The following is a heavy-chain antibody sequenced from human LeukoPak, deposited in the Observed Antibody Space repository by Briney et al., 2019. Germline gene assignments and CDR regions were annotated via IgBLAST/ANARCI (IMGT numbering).Heavy chain of an antibody. CDR1: GFTFGDYA. V-gene: IGHV3-49*04. J-gene: IGHJ3*02. CDR3: TRGSQWELVDAFDI. Sequence: GGSLRLSCTASGFTFGDYAMSWVRQAPGKGLEWVGFIRSKAYGGTTEYAASVKGRFTISRDDSKSIAYLQMNSLKTEDTAVYYCTRGSQWELVDAFDIWGQGTMVTVSS. D-gene: IGHD1-26*01. CDR2: IRSKAYGGTT.